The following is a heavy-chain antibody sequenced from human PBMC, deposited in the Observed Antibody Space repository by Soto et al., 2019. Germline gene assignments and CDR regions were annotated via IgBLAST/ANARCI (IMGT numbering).Heavy chain of an antibody. Sequence: QVQLQESGPGLVKPSQTLSLTCTVSGGSISSGGYYWSWIRQHPGKGLEWIGYIYYSGSTYYNPSLKSRVTISVDTSKNQFSLKLSSVTAADTAMYYCARGPYCSSTSCYEDNDAFDIWGQGTMVTVSS. CDR2: IYYSGST. CDR3: ARGPYCSSTSCYEDNDAFDI. D-gene: IGHD2-2*01. J-gene: IGHJ3*02. CDR1: GGSISSGGYY. V-gene: IGHV4-31*03.